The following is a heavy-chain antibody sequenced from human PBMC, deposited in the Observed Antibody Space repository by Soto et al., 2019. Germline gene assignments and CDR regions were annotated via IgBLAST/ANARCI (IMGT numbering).Heavy chain of an antibody. J-gene: IGHJ6*02. CDR2: IWYDGSNK. CDR3: ARERDTAMVNYYYGMDV. D-gene: IGHD5-18*01. Sequence: PGGSLRLSCAAFGFTFSSYGMHWVRQAPGKGLEWVAVIWYDGSNKYYADSVKGRFTISRDNSKNTLYLQMNSLRAEDTAVYYCARERDTAMVNYYYGMDVWGQGTTVTVSS. V-gene: IGHV3-33*01. CDR1: GFTFSSYG.